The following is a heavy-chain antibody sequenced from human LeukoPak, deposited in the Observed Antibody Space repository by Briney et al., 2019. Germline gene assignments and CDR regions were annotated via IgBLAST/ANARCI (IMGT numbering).Heavy chain of an antibody. J-gene: IGHJ2*01. CDR2: IYYSGST. D-gene: IGHD3-22*01. V-gene: IGHV4-30-4*01. CDR3: ARERRSITMIETDWYFDL. Sequence: SQTLSLTCAGSAGSISSGDYYWSWIRQPPGKGLEWIGYIYYSGSTYYNPSLKSRVTISVDTSKNQFSLKLSSVTAADTAVYYCARERRSITMIETDWYFDLWGRGTLVTVSS. CDR1: AGSISSGDYY.